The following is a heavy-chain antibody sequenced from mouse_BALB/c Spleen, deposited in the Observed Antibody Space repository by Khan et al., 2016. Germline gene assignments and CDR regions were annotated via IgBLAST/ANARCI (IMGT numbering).Heavy chain of an antibody. Sequence: QVQLQQPGAELVKPGTSVKPSCKASGYNFTSYWINWVKLRPGQGLEWIGDIYPGSGSTNYNEKFKSKATLTVDTSSSTAYMQLSSLASEDSALYYCARAALSYGSSYWYFDVWGAGTTVTVSS. J-gene: IGHJ1*01. CDR3: ARAALSYGSSYWYFDV. D-gene: IGHD1-1*01. CDR2: IYPGSGST. V-gene: IGHV1-55*01. CDR1: GYNFTSYW.